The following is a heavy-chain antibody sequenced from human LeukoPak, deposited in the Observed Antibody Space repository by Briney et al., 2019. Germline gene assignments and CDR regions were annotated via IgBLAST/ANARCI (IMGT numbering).Heavy chain of an antibody. V-gene: IGHV4-59*08. CDR2: IYYSGIT. Sequence: SETLSLTCTVSGDSMNSYYWSWIRQPPGKGLEWIGYIYYSGITNYSPSLKSRVTISVDTSKNQFSLKLRSVTAADTAVYYCARHFGTRGWPKSYFDYRGQGTLVTVPS. CDR1: GDSMNSYY. D-gene: IGHD1-7*01. CDR3: ARHFGTRGWPKSYFDY. J-gene: IGHJ4*02.